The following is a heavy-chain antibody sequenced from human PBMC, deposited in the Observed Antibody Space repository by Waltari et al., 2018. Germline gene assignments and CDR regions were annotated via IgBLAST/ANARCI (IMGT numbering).Heavy chain of an antibody. Sequence: VQLQQWDAGLLKPSETLSLPCVLYDGSFSGYHWTWMRQSPGKGLGWIGQSSNSGTTNYNPALESRVTSSLDQSQTHRSLTLTSVTAADMAVYYCAIGVTGYWSFIYMDVWGSGTTVTVAS. CDR3: AIGVTGYWSFIYMDV. V-gene: IGHV4-34*01. CDR2: SSNSGTT. CDR1: DGSFSGYH. D-gene: IGHD3-9*01. J-gene: IGHJ6*03.